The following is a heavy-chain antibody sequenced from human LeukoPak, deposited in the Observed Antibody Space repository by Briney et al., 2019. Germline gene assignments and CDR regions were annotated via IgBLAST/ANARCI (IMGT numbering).Heavy chain of an antibody. J-gene: IGHJ4*02. CDR3: AESVDFRSGYQFNS. V-gene: IGHV4-59*01. D-gene: IGHD3-3*01. Sequence: PSETLSLTCIVSGGAISSYYWSWIRQPQGKGLEWIGYISYRGNTNYNPSLKSRITISVDTSKNQFSLKLRSVTAADSAVYHCAESVDFRSGYQFNSWGQGTLVTVSS. CDR1: GGAISSYY. CDR2: ISYRGNT.